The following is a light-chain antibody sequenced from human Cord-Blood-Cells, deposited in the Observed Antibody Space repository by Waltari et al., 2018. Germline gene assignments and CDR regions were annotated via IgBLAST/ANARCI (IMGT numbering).Light chain of an antibody. J-gene: IGKJ1*01. Sequence: DIQMTQSPSTLSASVGDRVTITCWASQSISSWLAWYQQKPGKAPKLLIYKASSLESGVPSRFGGSGSGTEFTLTISSLQPDDFATYYCQQYNSYSWTFGQGTKVEIK. CDR1: QSISSW. V-gene: IGKV1-5*03. CDR3: QQYNSYSWT. CDR2: KAS.